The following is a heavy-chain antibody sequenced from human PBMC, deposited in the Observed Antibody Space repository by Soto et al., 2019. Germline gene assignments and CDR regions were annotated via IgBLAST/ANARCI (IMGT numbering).Heavy chain of an antibody. V-gene: IGHV4-59*01. CDR2: GYYSGST. Sequence: ETLSLTSTVSGGSISIYYWIWIRQPPGKGLGGSGDGYYSGSTNYNASLNSRVTISVDTSNNQCCLNRSPLVAADTAVIYYARVAYRSSMYYFDYWGQGTLVTVSS. D-gene: IGHD6-6*01. CDR1: GGSISIYY. CDR3: ARVAYRSSMYYFDY. J-gene: IGHJ4*02.